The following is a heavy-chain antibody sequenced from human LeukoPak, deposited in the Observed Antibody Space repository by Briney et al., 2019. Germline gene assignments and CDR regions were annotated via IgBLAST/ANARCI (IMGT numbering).Heavy chain of an antibody. D-gene: IGHD3-9*01. CDR1: RGSISSGDYY. V-gene: IGHV4-30-4*01. CDR2: IYYSGST. CDR3: ARVGRGDILTGYYSGDWFDP. J-gene: IGHJ5*02. Sequence: SETLSLTCTVSRGSISSGDYYWSWIRQPPGKGLEWIGYIYYSGSTYYNPSLKSRVTISVDTSKNQFSLKLSSVTAADTAVYYCARVGRGDILTGYYSGDWFDPWGQGTLVTVSS.